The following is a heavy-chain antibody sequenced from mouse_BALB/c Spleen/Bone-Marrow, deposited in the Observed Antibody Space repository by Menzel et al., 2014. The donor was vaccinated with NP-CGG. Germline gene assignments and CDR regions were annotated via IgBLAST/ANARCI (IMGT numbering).Heavy chain of an antibody. V-gene: IGHV1-69*01. CDR3: ARGGDDFSLDY. J-gene: IGHJ4*01. D-gene: IGHD2-4*01. CDR1: DYAFXDRW. Sequence: QVQLQQSGTELVMPGASVKMSCKASDYAFXDRWIHWVKQRPGQGLEWIGAIDTSDSYTNYNQKFKGKATLTVDESSSTAYIHLSSLTSEDSAVYYCARGGDDFSLDYWGQRTSVTVSS. CDR2: IDTSDSYT.